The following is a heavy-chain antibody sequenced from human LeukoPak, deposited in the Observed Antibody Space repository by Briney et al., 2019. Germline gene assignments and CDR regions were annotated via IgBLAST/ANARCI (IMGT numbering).Heavy chain of an antibody. J-gene: IGHJ4*02. CDR1: GFTFSSYG. V-gene: IGHV3-33*01. D-gene: IGHD4-17*01. CDR2: IWDDGSNK. CDR3: ARQDATTTPGGYFDY. Sequence: PGGSLRLSCAASGFTFSSYGMHWVCQAPGRGLEWVAVIWDDGSNKYYGDSVKGRFTISRDNPKNTLYLQMNSLRAEDTAVYYCARQDATTTPGGYFDYWGQGTLVTVSS.